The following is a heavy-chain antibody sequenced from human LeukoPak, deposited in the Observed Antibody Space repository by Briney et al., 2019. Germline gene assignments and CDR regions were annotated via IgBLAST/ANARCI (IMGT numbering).Heavy chain of an antibody. Sequence: ASVKVSCKASGYTFTGYYMHWVRQAPGQGLEWMGWINPNSGGTNYAQKFQGRVTMTRDTSISTAYMELSRLRSDDTAVYYCARGDYYDSSGYFDPYYYGMDVWGQGTTVTVSS. CDR3: ARGDYYDSSGYFDPYYYGMDV. CDR1: GYTFTGYY. J-gene: IGHJ6*02. V-gene: IGHV1-2*02. CDR2: INPNSGGT. D-gene: IGHD3-22*01.